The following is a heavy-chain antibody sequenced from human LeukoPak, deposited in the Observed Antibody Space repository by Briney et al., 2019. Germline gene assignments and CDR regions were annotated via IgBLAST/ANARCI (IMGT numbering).Heavy chain of an antibody. D-gene: IGHD3-22*01. CDR3: ARGDSSRYSNSDAFDI. J-gene: IGHJ3*02. CDR2: IGTAGDT. V-gene: IGHV3-13*01. CDR1: GFTFSSYD. Sequence: GGSLRLSCAASGFTFSSYDMHWVSQATGKGREWVSAIGTAGDTYYPGSVKGRFTISRENAKNSLYLQIDSLRAGATAVYSCARGDSSRYSNSDAFDIWGQGTIVTVSS.